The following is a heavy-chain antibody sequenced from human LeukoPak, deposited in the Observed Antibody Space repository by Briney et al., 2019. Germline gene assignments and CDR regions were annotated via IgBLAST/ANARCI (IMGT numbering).Heavy chain of an antibody. CDR3: ARNFYSGGGSWTNFDY. CDR1: GGSISSSSYY. D-gene: IGHD2-15*01. J-gene: IGHJ4*02. CDR2: IYYSGST. Sequence: KPSETLSLTCTVSGGSISSSSYYWGWIRQPPGKGLEWIGSIYYSGSTYYNPSLKSRVTISVDTSKNQFSLKLSSVTAADTAVYYCARNFYSGGGSWTNFDYWGQGTLVTVSS. V-gene: IGHV4-39*01.